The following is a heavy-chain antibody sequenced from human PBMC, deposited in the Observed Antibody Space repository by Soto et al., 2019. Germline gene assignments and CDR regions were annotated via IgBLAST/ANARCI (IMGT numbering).Heavy chain of an antibody. V-gene: IGHV1-69*13. Sequence: GASVKVSCKASGGTFSSYAISWVRQAPGQGLEWMGGIIPIFGTANYAQRFQGRVTITADESTSTAYMELSSLRSEDTAVYYCAGALATYGSGSYYTLPHYYYGMDVWGQGTTVTVSS. CDR2: IIPIFGTA. D-gene: IGHD3-10*01. J-gene: IGHJ6*02. CDR3: AGALATYGSGSYYTLPHYYYGMDV. CDR1: GGTFSSYA.